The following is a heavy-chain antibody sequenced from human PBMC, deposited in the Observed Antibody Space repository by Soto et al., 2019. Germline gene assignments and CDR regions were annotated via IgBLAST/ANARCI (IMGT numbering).Heavy chain of an antibody. V-gene: IGHV3-48*03. CDR3: AREWYYYDSSGSPDAFDI. D-gene: IGHD3-22*01. J-gene: IGHJ3*02. CDR1: GFTFSSYE. Sequence: GGSLRLSCAASGFTFSSYEMNWVRQAPGKGLEWVSYISSSGSTIYYADSVKGRFTISRDNAKNSLYLQMNSLRAEDTAVYYCAREWYYYDSSGSPDAFDIWGQGTMVTVS. CDR2: ISSSGSTI.